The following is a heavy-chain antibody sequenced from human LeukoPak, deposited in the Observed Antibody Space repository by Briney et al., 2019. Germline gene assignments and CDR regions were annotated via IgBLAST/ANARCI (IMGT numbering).Heavy chain of an antibody. Sequence: TGGSLRLSCAASGFTFSSYWMSWVRQAPGKGLEWVANIKQDGSEKYYVDSVKGRFTISRDNAKNSLYLQMNSLRAEDTAVYYCARDYSDYGDYFDYWGQGTLVTVSS. D-gene: IGHD4-17*01. CDR2: IKQDGSEK. V-gene: IGHV3-7*03. CDR3: ARDYSDYGDYFDY. CDR1: GFTFSSYW. J-gene: IGHJ4*02.